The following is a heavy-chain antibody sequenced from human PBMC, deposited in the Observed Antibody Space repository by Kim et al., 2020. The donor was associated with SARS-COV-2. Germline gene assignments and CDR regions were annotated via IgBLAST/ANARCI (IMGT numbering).Heavy chain of an antibody. CDR3: AKLLRPPYYDFWSGYSDY. J-gene: IGHJ4*02. CDR2: ISGSGGST. D-gene: IGHD3-3*01. CDR1: GFTFSSYA. V-gene: IGHV3-23*01. Sequence: GGSLRLSCAASGFTFSSYAMSWVRQAPGKGLEWVSAISGSGGSTYYADSVKGRFTISRDNSKNTLYLQMNSLRAEDTAVYYCAKLLRPPYYDFWSGYSDYWGQGTLVTVSS.